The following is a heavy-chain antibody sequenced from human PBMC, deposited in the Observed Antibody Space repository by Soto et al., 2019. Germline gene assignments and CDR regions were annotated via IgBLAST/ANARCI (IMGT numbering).Heavy chain of an antibody. CDR3: CIAAPEGLGGYYYGMDV. J-gene: IGHJ6*01. D-gene: IGHD6-13*01. Sequence: EVQLVESGGGLVQPGRSLRLSCAASGFTFDDYAMHWVRQAPGKGLEWVSGISWNSGSIGYADSVKGRFTISRDNAKNSLYLQMNSLRAEDTALYYCCIAAPEGLGGYYYGMDVW. CDR1: GFTFDDYA. CDR2: ISWNSGSI. V-gene: IGHV3-9*01.